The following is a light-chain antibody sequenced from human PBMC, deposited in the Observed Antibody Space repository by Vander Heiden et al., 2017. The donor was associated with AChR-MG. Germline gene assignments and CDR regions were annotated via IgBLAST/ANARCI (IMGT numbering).Light chain of an antibody. CDR3: RQSEHWPGT. CDR2: KVS. CDR1: QSLVHSDGSTY. Sequence: DVVITQSPLSLPVTLGQPASISCRSSQSLVHSDGSTYLSWFQQRPGQSPRRLIYKVSNRDSGVPDRFSGSGSGTDFTLKISRVEAEDVGVYYCRQSEHWPGTFGLGTKVEI. J-gene: IGKJ1*01. V-gene: IGKV2-30*02.